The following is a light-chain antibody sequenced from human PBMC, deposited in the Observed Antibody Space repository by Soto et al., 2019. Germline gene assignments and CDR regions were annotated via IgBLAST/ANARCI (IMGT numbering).Light chain of an antibody. Sequence: DIQMTQSPSSLSASVGDRVTITCRASQSISSYLNWYQQKLGKAPKLLIYAASSLQSGVPSRFSGSGSGTDFTLTISSLQPEDFATYYCQQSYSTPYTFGQATTLEIK. V-gene: IGKV1-39*01. CDR1: QSISSY. J-gene: IGKJ2*01. CDR3: QQSYSTPYT. CDR2: AAS.